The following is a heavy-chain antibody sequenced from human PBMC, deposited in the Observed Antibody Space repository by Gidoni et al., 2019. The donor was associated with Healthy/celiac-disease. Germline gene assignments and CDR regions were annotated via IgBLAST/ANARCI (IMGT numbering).Heavy chain of an antibody. V-gene: IGHV3-21*01. J-gene: IGHJ4*02. CDR3: ARGKYSSSSEHDY. CDR2: ISSSSSYI. CDR1: GFTFSSYS. Sequence: EVQLVESGGGLVKPGGSLRLSCAASGFTFSSYSMHWVRHAPGKGLEWVSSISSSSSYIYYADAVKCRFTISRDNAKNSLYLQMNSLRAEDTAVYYCARGKYSSSSEHDYWGQGTLVTVSS. D-gene: IGHD6-6*01.